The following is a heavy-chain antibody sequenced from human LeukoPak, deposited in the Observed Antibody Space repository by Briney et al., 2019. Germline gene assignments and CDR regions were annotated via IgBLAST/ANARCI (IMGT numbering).Heavy chain of an antibody. J-gene: IGHJ4*02. Sequence: GGSLRLSCAVSGFTFSSYAMSWVRQAPGKGLEWVSAISAGGGSTYYADSVKGRFTISRDNAKNSLYLQMNSLRAEDTAVYYCASQYYDYVWGSYRSPAHWGQGTLVTVSS. CDR1: GFTFSSYA. CDR3: ASQYYDYVWGSYRSPAH. V-gene: IGHV3-23*01. CDR2: ISAGGGST. D-gene: IGHD3-16*02.